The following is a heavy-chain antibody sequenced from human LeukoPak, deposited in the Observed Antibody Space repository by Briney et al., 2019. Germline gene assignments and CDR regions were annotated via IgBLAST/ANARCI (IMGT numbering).Heavy chain of an antibody. CDR3: ARDRYCSSTSCYTYYYYGMDV. Sequence: ASVKVSCKASGYTFTSYGISWVRQAPGQGLEWMGWISAYNGNTNYAQKLQGRVTMTTDTSTSTAYTELRSLRSDDTAVYYCARDRYCSSTSCYTYYYYGMDVWGQGTTVTVSS. D-gene: IGHD2-2*02. J-gene: IGHJ6*02. CDR2: ISAYNGNT. V-gene: IGHV1-18*01. CDR1: GYTFTSYG.